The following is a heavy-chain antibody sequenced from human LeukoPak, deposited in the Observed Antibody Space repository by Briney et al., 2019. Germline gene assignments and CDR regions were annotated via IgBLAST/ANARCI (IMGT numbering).Heavy chain of an antibody. V-gene: IGHV4-59*01. CDR1: GGSISSYY. CDR3: ARGVGSSVAYGY. D-gene: IGHD3-10*01. CDR2: IYYSGGT. J-gene: IGHJ4*02. Sequence: SETLSLTCTVTGGSISSYYWTWIRQPPGKGLEWIGYIYYSGGTNYNPSLKSRVTISVDTSKNQFSLKLSSVTAADTAVYYCARGVGSSVAYGYWGQGTLVTVSS.